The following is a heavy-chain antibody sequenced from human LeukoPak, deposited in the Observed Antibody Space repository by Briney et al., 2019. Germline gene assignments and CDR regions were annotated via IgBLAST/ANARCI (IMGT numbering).Heavy chain of an antibody. CDR1: GFTFSNYA. J-gene: IGHJ4*02. CDR3: ARSLPYGTTWYGRSDF. CDR2: IWYDGSNK. D-gene: IGHD6-13*01. Sequence: QPGGSLRLSCAASGFTFSNYAMHWVRQAPGKGLEWVAVIWYDGSNKYYADSVKGRFTISRDNAMNSLYLQMNSLRAEDTAIYYCARSLPYGTTWYGRSDFWGQGTLVTVSS. V-gene: IGHV3-33*01.